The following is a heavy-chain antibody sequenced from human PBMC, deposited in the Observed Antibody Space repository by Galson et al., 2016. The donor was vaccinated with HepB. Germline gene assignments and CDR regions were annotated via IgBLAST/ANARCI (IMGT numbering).Heavy chain of an antibody. V-gene: IGHV5-10-1*01. D-gene: IGHD3-9*01. J-gene: IGHJ6*02. CDR1: GSSFTSYW. CDR3: ASGEGLLTGLAV. Sequence: QSGAEVKKPGESLRISCKGSGSSFTSYWISWVRQMPGKGLEWMGRIDPSDSYTNYSPSFQGHVTISADKSISTAYLQWSSLKASDTAMYYCASGEGLLTGLAVWGQGTTVTVSS. CDR2: IDPSDSYT.